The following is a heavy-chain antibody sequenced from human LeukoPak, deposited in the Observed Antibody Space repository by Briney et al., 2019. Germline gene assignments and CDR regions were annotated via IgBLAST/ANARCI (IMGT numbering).Heavy chain of an antibody. V-gene: IGHV1-69*05. D-gene: IGHD3-3*01. Sequence: SVKVSCKASGGTFSSYAISWVRQAPGQGLEWMGGIIPIFGTANYAQKFQGRVTITTDESTSTAYMELSSLRSEDTAVYYCAREAYYDSPFDYWGQGTLVTVSS. J-gene: IGHJ4*02. CDR2: IIPIFGTA. CDR1: GGTFSSYA. CDR3: AREAYYDSPFDY.